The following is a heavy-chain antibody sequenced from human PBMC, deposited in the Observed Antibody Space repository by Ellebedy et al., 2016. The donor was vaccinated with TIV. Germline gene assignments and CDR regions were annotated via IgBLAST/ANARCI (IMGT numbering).Heavy chain of an antibody. D-gene: IGHD3-10*01. CDR1: GFTFTNAW. J-gene: IGHJ6*02. CDR3: STFYHGSAGFYYHAMDA. CDR2: IISKTDGGTR. V-gene: IGHV3-15*07. Sequence: PGGSLRLSCAVSGFTFTNAWVNWVRQAPGKGLEWVGRIISKTDGGTRDYAAPVQGRFTFSRDDSKSTVYLQMNSLKTEDTAVYFCSTFYHGSAGFYYHAMDAWGQGTTVIVSS.